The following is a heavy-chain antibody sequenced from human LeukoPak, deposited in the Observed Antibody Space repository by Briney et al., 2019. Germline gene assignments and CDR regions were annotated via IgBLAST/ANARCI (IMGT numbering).Heavy chain of an antibody. V-gene: IGHV1-69*04. J-gene: IGHJ4*02. D-gene: IGHD3-22*01. CDR3: AIEDSGYYYNY. Sequence: SVKVSCKASGGTFSSYAISWVRQAPGQGLEWMGRIIPILGIANYAQKFQGRVTITADKSTSTAYMELSSLRSEDTAVYYCAIEDSGYYYNYWGQGTLVTVSS. CDR1: GGTFSSYA. CDR2: IIPILGIA.